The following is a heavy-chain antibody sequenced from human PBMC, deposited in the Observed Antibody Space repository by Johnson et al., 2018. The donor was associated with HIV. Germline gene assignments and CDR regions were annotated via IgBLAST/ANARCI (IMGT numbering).Heavy chain of an antibody. Sequence: VQLVESGAGLVQPGRSLRLSCAASGFTFDDYAMHWVRQAPGKGLEWVSGISWNGGSTGYADSVKGRFTISRDNAKNSLYLQMNSLRAEDPAFYYCARCYSISPLIAFDIWVQGTMVTLSS. CDR1: GFTFDDYA. V-gene: IGHV3-9*01. CDR2: ISWNGGST. D-gene: IGHD6-6*01. J-gene: IGHJ3*02. CDR3: ARCYSISPLIAFDI.